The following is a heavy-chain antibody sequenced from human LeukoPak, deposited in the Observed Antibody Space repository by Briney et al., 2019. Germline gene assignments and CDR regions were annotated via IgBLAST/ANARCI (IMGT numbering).Heavy chain of an antibody. D-gene: IGHD3-9*01. V-gene: IGHV4-39*07. Sequence: SETLSLTCTVSGGSISSSSYYWGWIRQPPGKGLEWIGSIYYSGSTNYNPSLKSRVTISVDTSKNQFSLKLSSVTAADTAVYYCAREGGYFDYMDVWGKGTTVTISS. CDR2: IYYSGST. CDR3: AREGGYFDYMDV. J-gene: IGHJ6*03. CDR1: GGSISSSSYY.